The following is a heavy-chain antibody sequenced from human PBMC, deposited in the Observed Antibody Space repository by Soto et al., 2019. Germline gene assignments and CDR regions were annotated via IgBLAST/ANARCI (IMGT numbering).Heavy chain of an antibody. CDR3: ATPSRIAARRTSAFFDYYYGMDV. J-gene: IGHJ6*02. V-gene: IGHV1-24*01. Sequence: ASVKVSCKVSGYTLTELSMHWVRQAPGKGLEWMGGFDPEDGETIYAQKFQGRVAMTEDTSTDTAYMELSSLRSEDTAVYYCATPSRIAARRTSAFFDYYYGMDVWGQGTKVTVYS. CDR1: GYTLTELS. CDR2: FDPEDGET. D-gene: IGHD6-6*01.